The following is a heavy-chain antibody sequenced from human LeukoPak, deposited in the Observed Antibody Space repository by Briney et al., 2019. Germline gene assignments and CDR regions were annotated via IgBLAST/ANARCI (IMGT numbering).Heavy chain of an antibody. Sequence: SETLSLTCAVYGGSFSGYYWSWIRQPPGKGLEWIGEINHSGSINYNPSLKSRVTISVDTSKNQFSLKLSSVTAADTAVYYCARLRGTRIVGALGWFDPWGQGTLVTVSS. CDR1: GGSFSGYY. CDR3: ARLRGTRIVGALGWFDP. CDR2: INHSGSI. D-gene: IGHD1-26*01. J-gene: IGHJ5*02. V-gene: IGHV4-34*01.